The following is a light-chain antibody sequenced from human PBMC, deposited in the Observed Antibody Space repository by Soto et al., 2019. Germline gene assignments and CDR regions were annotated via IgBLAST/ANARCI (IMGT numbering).Light chain of an antibody. CDR3: CSYAGTYSVV. Sequence: QSALTQPRSVSGSPGQSVTISCTGTGSDVGGYNYVSWYQQHPGKAPKLIIYDVSTRPSGVPDRFSGSKSGNTASLTISGLQAEDEAAYYCCSYAGTYSVVFGGGTKLTVL. V-gene: IGLV2-11*01. CDR1: GSDVGGYNY. CDR2: DVS. J-gene: IGLJ2*01.